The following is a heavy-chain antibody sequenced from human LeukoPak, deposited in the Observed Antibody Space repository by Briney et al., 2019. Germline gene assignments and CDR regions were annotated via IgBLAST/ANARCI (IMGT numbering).Heavy chain of an antibody. D-gene: IGHD2-8*01. CDR1: GGSISSGDYY. J-gene: IGHJ2*01. Sequence: SETLSLTCTVSGGSISSGDYYWSWIRQPPGKGLEWIGYIYYSGSTYYNPSLKSRVTISVDTSKNQFSLKLSSVTAADTAVYYWARDRLKFHAKLWGRCPLVTVSS. V-gene: IGHV4-30-4*01. CDR2: IYYSGST. CDR3: ARDRLKFHAKL.